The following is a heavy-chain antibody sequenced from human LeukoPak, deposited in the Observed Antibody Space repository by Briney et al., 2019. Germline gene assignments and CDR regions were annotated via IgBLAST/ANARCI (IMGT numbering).Heavy chain of an antibody. V-gene: IGHV3-21*01. Sequence: GGSLRLSCAASGFTFSSYSMNWVRQAPGKGLEWVSSISSSSSYIYYADSVKGRFTISRDNAKNSLYLQMNSLGADDTAVYYCSRAEYSTSTRKHSFNRWGQGTLVTVSS. D-gene: IGHD6-6*01. CDR1: GFTFSSYS. CDR3: SRAEYSTSTRKHSFNR. CDR2: ISSSSSYI. J-gene: IGHJ4*02.